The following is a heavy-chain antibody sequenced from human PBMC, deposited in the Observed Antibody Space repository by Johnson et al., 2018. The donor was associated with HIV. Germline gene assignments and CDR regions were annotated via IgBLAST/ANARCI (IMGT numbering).Heavy chain of an antibody. Sequence: VQLVESGGGVVRPGGSLRLSCAASGFTFADYGMSWVRQAPGKGLEWVAGSNWCGGSSGYADSVKGGFTISRYNAKNSLYLQMNSLRAEDTALYYCARALYYGSGSSVAFDIWGQGTMVTVSS. CDR3: ARALYYGSGSSVAFDI. V-gene: IGHV3-20*04. CDR1: GFTFADYG. D-gene: IGHD3-10*01. J-gene: IGHJ3*02. CDR2: SNWCGGSS.